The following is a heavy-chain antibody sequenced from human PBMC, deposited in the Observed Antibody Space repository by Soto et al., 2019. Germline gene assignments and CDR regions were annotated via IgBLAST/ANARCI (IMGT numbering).Heavy chain of an antibody. J-gene: IGHJ5*02. CDR1: GGSISSYY. Sequence: TLSLTCTVSGGSISSYYWSWIRQPPGKGLEWIGYIYYSGSTNYNPSLKSRVTISVDTSKNQFSLKLSSVTAADTAVYYCARHITNSYGEYVFDPWGQGTLVTVSS. D-gene: IGHD4-17*01. V-gene: IGHV4-59*08. CDR2: IYYSGST. CDR3: ARHITNSYGEYVFDP.